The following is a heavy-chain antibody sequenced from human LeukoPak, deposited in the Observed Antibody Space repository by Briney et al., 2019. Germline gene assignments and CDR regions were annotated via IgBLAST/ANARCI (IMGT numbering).Heavy chain of an antibody. CDR2: ISSSGSTI. J-gene: IGHJ3*02. CDR1: GFTFSSYE. D-gene: IGHD3-22*01. CDR3: ARDGAQDDSSINAFDI. V-gene: IGHV3-48*03. Sequence: PGGSLRLSCAASGFTFSSYEMNWVRQAPGKGLEWVSYISSSGSTIYYADSVKGRFTISRDNAKNSLYLQMNSLRAEDTAVYYCARDGAQDDSSINAFDIWGQGTMVTVSS.